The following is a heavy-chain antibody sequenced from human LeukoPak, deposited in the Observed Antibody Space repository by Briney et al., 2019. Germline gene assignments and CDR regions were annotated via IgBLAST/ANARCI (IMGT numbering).Heavy chain of an antibody. CDR1: GFTFSSYG. CDR2: ISGSGGTT. J-gene: IGHJ4*02. D-gene: IGHD3-10*01. V-gene: IGHV3-23*01. CDR3: AKGSRSLRFGEAGDY. Sequence: GGSLRLSCAASGFTFSSYGMSWVRQAPGKELEWVSSISGSGGTTYYADSVKGRFTLSRDNSKNTLYLQMNSLRAEDTAVYYCAKGSRSLRFGEAGDYWGQGTLVTVSS.